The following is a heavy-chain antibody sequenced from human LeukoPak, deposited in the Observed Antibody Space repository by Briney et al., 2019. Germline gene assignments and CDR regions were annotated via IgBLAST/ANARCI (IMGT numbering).Heavy chain of an antibody. CDR1: GYTFTGYY. Sequence: ASVKVSCKASGYTFTGYYMHWVRQAPGQGLEWMGWINPNSGGTNYAQKFQGRVTMTRDTSISTAYMELSRLRSDDTAVYYCARDLRTIYYYYMDVWGKGTTVTVSS. D-gene: IGHD1/OR15-1a*01. CDR3: ARDLRTIYYYYMDV. V-gene: IGHV1-2*02. J-gene: IGHJ6*03. CDR2: INPNSGGT.